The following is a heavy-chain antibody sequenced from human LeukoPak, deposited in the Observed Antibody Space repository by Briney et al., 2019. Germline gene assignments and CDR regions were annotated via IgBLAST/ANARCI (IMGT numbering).Heavy chain of an antibody. D-gene: IGHD1-26*01. CDR2: IIPMFRKG. CDR3: ASDGTYQPPRY. J-gene: IGHJ4*02. V-gene: IGHV1-69*13. Sequence: SVKVSCKASGYTFTGYYMHWVRQAPGQGLEWVGMIIPMFRKGNHTEKFQDRVSITADESTSTAYMDLSSLRFEDTAVYYCASDGTYQPPRYWGQGTLVTVSS. CDR1: GYTFTGYY.